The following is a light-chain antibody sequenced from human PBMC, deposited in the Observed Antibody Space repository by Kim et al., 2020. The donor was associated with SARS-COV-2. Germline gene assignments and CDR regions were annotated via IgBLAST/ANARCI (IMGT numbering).Light chain of an antibody. CDR3: QQYGSSLYT. CDR1: QSVSSSY. J-gene: IGKJ2*01. Sequence: EIVLTQSPGTLSLSPGERATLSCRASQSVSSSYLAWYQQKPGQAPRLLIYDTSSRATGIPDRFSGSGSGTDFTLTISRLEPEDFAVYYCQQYGSSLYTFGQGTKLEI. V-gene: IGKV3-20*01. CDR2: DTS.